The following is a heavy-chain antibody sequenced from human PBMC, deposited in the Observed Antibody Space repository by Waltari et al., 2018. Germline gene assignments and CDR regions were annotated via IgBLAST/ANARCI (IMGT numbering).Heavy chain of an antibody. J-gene: IGHJ6*02. CDR1: GFSFSRYW. Sequence: VQLVESGGGLVQPGGSLSIYCAASGFSFSRYWMHWVRQAPGKGLVWVSRISFDGNSISYADSVKGRFTISRDNANNTLYLEMNSLRAEDTGVYYCARLTTVDVWGQGTTVIVSS. CDR3: ARLTTVDV. D-gene: IGHD4-17*01. CDR2: ISFDGNSI. V-gene: IGHV3-74*01.